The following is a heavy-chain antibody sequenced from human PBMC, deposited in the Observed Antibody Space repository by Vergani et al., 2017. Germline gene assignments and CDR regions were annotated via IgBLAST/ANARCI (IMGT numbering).Heavy chain of an antibody. CDR2: IYYSGST. J-gene: IGHJ6*02. Sequence: QVQLQESGPGLVKPSETLSLTCTVSGGSISSYYWSWIRQPPGKGLEWIGYIYYSGSTNYNPSLKSRVTISVDTSKNPFSLKLSSVTAADTAVYYCAREETLAYCGGDCYPAGDYGMDVGGQGTTVTVSS. D-gene: IGHD2-21*02. V-gene: IGHV4-59*01. CDR3: AREETLAYCGGDCYPAGDYGMDV. CDR1: GGSISSYY.